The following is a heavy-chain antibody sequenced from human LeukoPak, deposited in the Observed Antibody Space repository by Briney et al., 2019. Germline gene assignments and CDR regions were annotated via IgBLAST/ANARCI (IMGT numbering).Heavy chain of an antibody. V-gene: IGHV3-48*04. J-gene: IGHJ4*02. D-gene: IGHD1-26*01. Sequence: GGSLRLSCTASGFTFNSYSLNWVRQAPGTGLEWVSFISASSSVRYYADSVRGRFTISRDNAKNSLYLQMSSLRAEDTAVYYCARDRGGSYSEIDYWGQGTLVTVSS. CDR2: ISASSSVR. CDR3: ARDRGGSYSEIDY. CDR1: GFTFNSYS.